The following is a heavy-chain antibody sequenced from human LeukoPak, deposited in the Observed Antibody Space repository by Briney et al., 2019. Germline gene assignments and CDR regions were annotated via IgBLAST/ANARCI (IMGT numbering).Heavy chain of an antibody. V-gene: IGHV1-2*02. J-gene: IGHJ6*03. Sequence: GASVKVSCKASGYTFTGYYVHWVRQAPGQGLEWIGWINPNIGDTNYARKFQGRVTMTRDTSISTAYMELSGLRSDDTAVYYCARGDLVRHYYYMDVWGKGTTVTVSS. CDR1: GYTFTGYY. D-gene: IGHD6-6*01. CDR2: INPNIGDT. CDR3: ARGDLVRHYYYMDV.